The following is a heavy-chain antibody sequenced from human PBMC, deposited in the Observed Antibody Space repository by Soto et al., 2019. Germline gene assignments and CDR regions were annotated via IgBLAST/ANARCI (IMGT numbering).Heavy chain of an antibody. Sequence: GGSLRLSCAASGFARSSNSMHWVRQAPGKGLEWVAFIWHDGGNKFYAESVKGRFTISRDNSKNTLYLQMTSLSAEDTAMYYCARDGDVNTGFGKDYWGQGTLVAV. CDR1: GFARSSNS. CDR3: ARDGDVNTGFGKDY. V-gene: IGHV3-33*01. CDR2: IWHDGGNK. D-gene: IGHD3-16*01. J-gene: IGHJ4*02.